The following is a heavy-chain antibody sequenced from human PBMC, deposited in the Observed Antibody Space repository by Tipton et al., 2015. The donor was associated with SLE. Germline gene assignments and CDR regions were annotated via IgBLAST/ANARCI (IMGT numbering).Heavy chain of an antibody. D-gene: IGHD2-21*01. CDR2: IIPKFGTA. V-gene: IGHV1-69*01. CDR3: ATFHSDFMHY. CDR1: GGTLSTSA. J-gene: IGHJ4*02. Sequence: QVQLVQSGAEVKKPGSTVKLPCKASGGTLSTSAISWVRQAPGQGLEWMGGIIPKFGTANYAQHLEGRLTTTADESTNIAYMELTSLRSEDTAMYFCATFHSDFMHYWGQGTLVTVSS.